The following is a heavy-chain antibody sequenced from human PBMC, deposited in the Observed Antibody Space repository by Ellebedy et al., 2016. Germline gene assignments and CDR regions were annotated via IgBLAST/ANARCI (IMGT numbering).Heavy chain of an antibody. V-gene: IGHV3-66*01. CDR1: GFTVSSNY. J-gene: IGHJ4*02. CDR2: IHSGSST. Sequence: GESLKISCTVSGFTVSSNYMSWVRQAPGKGPEWVSSIHSGSSTYYLDSVRGRFTISRDNSKDFLYLQMNDLRVEDTAIYYCARIGTGLSSGWTPFDYWGQGTLVTVSS. CDR3: ARIGTGLSSGWTPFDY. D-gene: IGHD6-19*01.